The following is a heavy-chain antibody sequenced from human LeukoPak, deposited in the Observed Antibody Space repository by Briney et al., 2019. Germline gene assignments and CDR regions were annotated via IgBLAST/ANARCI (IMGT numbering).Heavy chain of an antibody. CDR3: ARRGYCSGGSCYGGFDP. Sequence: GASVKVSCKASGGTFSSYAISWVRQAPGQGLEWMGGIIPIFGIANYAQKFQGRVTITADKSTSTAYMELSSLRSEDTAVYYCARRGYCSGGSCYGGFDPWGQGTLVTVSS. V-gene: IGHV1-69*10. D-gene: IGHD2-15*01. J-gene: IGHJ5*02. CDR2: IIPIFGIA. CDR1: GGTFSSYA.